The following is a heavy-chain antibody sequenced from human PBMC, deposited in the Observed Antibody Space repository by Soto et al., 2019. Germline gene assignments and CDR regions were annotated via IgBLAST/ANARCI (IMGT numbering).Heavy chain of an antibody. CDR2: ISGSGVST. Sequence: EVQLLESGGGLVQPGGSLRLSCAASEFSFSSDAMSWVRQAPGXXLEWVSAISGSGVSTYYADSVKGRFTISRDNXXXXXXXXXXXXXXXXXXXXXXXXXXXXXYIYVEKGAFDLWGQGTMVTVSS. CDR1: EFSFSSDA. D-gene: IGHD5-18*01. V-gene: IGHV3-23*01. CDR3: XXXXXXXYIYVEKGAFDL. J-gene: IGHJ3*01.